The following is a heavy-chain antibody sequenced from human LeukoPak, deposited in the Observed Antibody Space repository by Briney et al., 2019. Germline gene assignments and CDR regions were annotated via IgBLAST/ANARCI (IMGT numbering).Heavy chain of an antibody. Sequence: PGRSLRLSCAASGFTFSSYGMYWVRQAPGKGLEWVAFIRYDGSNKYYADSVKGRFTISRDNSKNTLYLQTNSLRAEDTAVYYCAKAYSSGWKYYYYYMDVWGKGTTVTISS. CDR2: IRYDGSNK. J-gene: IGHJ6*03. D-gene: IGHD6-19*01. CDR1: GFTFSSYG. V-gene: IGHV3-30*02. CDR3: AKAYSSGWKYYYYYMDV.